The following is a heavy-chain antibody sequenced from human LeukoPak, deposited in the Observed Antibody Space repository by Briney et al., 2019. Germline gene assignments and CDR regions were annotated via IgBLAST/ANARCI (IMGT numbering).Heavy chain of an antibody. CDR1: GFTFNTYG. CDR2: ISDGGGST. CDR3: AKSAKGYSYIFDS. D-gene: IGHD5-18*01. V-gene: IGHV3-23*01. Sequence: PGGSLRLSCAASGFTFNTYGMSWVRQAPGKWLEWVSTISDGGGSTYYADSVKGRFTISRDNSQSTLYLQMNSLTADDTAVYYCAKSAKGYSYIFDSWAQGILVTVSS. J-gene: IGHJ4*02.